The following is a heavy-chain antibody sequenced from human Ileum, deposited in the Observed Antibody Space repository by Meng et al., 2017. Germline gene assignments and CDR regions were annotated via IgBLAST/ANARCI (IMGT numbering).Heavy chain of an antibody. D-gene: IGHD1-26*01. CDR3: ARGRMGGSAW. CDR1: GASFIGSY. CDR2: IDHSGRA. Sequence: GQQTQSAAALLTPSVTLSLTCAVYGASFIGSYGNWIRQPPGKGLEWIGEIDHSGRANYDPSLKSRVTMSADASKKQFSLKLSSVTAADTAVYYCARGRMGGSAWWGPGTLVTVSS. J-gene: IGHJ4*02. V-gene: IGHV4-34*01.